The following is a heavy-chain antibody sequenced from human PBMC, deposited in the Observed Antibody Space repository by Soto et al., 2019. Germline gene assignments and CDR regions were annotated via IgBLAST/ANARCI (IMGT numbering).Heavy chain of an antibody. Sequence: GASVKVSCKASGYTFTSSGISWVRQAPGQGLEWMGWISTDNGNTNYAQHLQGRVSMTTDTSTSTAYMDLRSLRSDDTAVYYCASAISTYYYDSSGPTGAFDIWGQGTMVTVSS. CDR1: GYTFTSSG. V-gene: IGHV1-18*01. D-gene: IGHD3-22*01. J-gene: IGHJ3*02. CDR2: ISTDNGNT. CDR3: ASAISTYYYDSSGPTGAFDI.